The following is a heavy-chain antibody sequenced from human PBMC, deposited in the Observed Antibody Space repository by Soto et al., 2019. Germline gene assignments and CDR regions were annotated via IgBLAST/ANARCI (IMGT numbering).Heavy chain of an antibody. D-gene: IGHD5-12*01. J-gene: IGHJ4*02. Sequence: QVQLQQWGAGLLKPSETLSLTCAVYGGSFSGYYWSWIRQPPGKGPEWIGEINHSGSTNYNPSLKSRVTISVDTSKNQFSLKLSSVTAADTAVYYCARSYGYNYDYWGQGTLVTVSS. CDR2: INHSGST. CDR3: ARSYGYNYDY. V-gene: IGHV4-34*01. CDR1: GGSFSGYY.